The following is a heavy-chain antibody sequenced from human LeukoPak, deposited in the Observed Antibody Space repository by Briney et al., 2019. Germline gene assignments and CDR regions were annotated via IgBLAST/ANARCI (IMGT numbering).Heavy chain of an antibody. V-gene: IGHV3-9*01. CDR3: AKDHPRYCSSTSCWYFDY. D-gene: IGHD2-2*01. CDR2: ISWNSGSI. Sequence: GRSLRLSCAASGFTFDDYAMHWVRQAPGKGLEWVSGISWNSGSIGYADSVKGRFTISRDNAKNSLYLQMNSLRAEDTALYYCAKDHPRYCSSTSCWYFDYWGQGTLVTVSS. J-gene: IGHJ4*02. CDR1: GFTFDDYA.